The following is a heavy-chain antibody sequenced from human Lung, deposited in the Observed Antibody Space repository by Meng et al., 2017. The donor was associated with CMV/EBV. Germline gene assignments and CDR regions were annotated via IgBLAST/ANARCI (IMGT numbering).Heavy chain of an antibody. D-gene: IGHD6-13*01. CDR2: IRYYATNK. J-gene: IGHJ4*02. Sequence: GESXKISCAASGFTFSSYGMHWVRQAPGKGLEWVAFIRYYATNKYYADSVKGRFTISRDNSKNTLSLQLNSLSAEDTAVYYCARAGLDSSSWAPFDYWGQGTLVTVSS. CDR3: ARAGLDSSSWAPFDY. CDR1: GFTFSSYG. V-gene: IGHV3-30*02.